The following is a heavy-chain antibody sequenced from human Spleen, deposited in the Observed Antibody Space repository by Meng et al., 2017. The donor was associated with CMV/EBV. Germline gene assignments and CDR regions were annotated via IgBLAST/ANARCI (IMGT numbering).Heavy chain of an antibody. J-gene: IGHJ4*02. D-gene: IGHD4-17*01. CDR1: GGPFSSYA. CDR2: INPSGGST. CDR3: ARTDYGDYDY. V-gene: IGHV1-46*01. Sequence: VASGSELRKPGSSVTVSCKASGGPFSSYATSWVRQAPGQGLEWMGIINPSGGSTSYAQKFQGRVTMTRDTSTSTVYMELSSLRSEDTAVYYCARTDYGDYDYWGQGTLVTVSS.